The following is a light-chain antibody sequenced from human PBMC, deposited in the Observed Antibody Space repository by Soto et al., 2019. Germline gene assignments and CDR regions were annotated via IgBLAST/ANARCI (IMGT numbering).Light chain of an antibody. V-gene: IGLV2-14*03. Sequence: QSALTQPASVSGSPGQSITISCSGTTNDVGGYNYVSWYQQHPGKAPKLLIYGVTDRPSGVSSRFSGSKSSNAASLTISGLQAEDEGDYYCSSYTSSYTWVFGGGTKLTVL. CDR3: SSYTSSYTWV. CDR2: GVT. CDR1: TNDVGGYNY. J-gene: IGLJ3*02.